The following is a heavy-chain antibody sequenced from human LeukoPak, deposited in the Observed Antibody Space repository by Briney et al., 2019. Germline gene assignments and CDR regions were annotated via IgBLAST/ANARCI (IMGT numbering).Heavy chain of an antibody. CDR3: ARVAIVVVTAIPYNWFDP. J-gene: IGHJ5*02. CDR1: GFTFSSYS. CDR2: ISSSSSYI. Sequence: GGSLRLSCAASGFTFSSYSMNWVRQAPGKGLEWVSSISSSSSYIYYADSVKGRFTISRDNAKNSLYLQMNSLRAEDTAVYYCARVAIVVVTAIPYNWFDPWGQGTLVTVSS. V-gene: IGHV3-21*04. D-gene: IGHD2-21*02.